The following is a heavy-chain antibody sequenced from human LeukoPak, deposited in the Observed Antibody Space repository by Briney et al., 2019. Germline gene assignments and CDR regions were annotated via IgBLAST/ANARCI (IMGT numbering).Heavy chain of an antibody. CDR3: ARDHYDSSGYYRIDAFDI. Sequence: GAPVKVSCKASGYTFTSYYMHWVRQAPGQGLEWMGIINPSGGSTSYAQKFQGRVTMTRDTSTSTVYMELSSLRSEDTAVYYCARDHYDSSGYYRIDAFDIWGQGTMVTVSS. CDR1: GYTFTSYY. J-gene: IGHJ3*02. V-gene: IGHV1-46*01. D-gene: IGHD3-22*01. CDR2: INPSGGST.